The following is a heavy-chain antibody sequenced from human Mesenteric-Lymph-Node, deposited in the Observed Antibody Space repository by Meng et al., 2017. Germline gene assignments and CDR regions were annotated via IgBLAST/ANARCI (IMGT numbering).Heavy chain of an antibody. V-gene: IGHV1-46*01. Sequence: QGQLVQSGAEVKKPGASVKISCKASGYIFINNYMHWVRQAPGQGFEWMGTTYNDGNTKYTQNFQGRVTMTRDTSTSTAYMEVSSLRSDDTAVYYCARRADYWGQGTLVTVSS. J-gene: IGHJ4*02. CDR1: GYIFINNY. CDR3: ARRADY. CDR2: TYNDGNT.